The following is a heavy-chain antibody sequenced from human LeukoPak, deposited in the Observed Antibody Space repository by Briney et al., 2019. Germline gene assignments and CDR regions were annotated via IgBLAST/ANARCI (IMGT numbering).Heavy chain of an antibody. CDR1: GFTFSTYW. J-gene: IGHJ2*01. D-gene: IGHD3-3*01. CDR2: IKQDGSEK. CDR3: ARAEWSNWYFDL. Sequence: PGGSLRLSCAASGFTFSTYWMNWVRQAPGKVLELVANIKQDGSEKYYVDSEKGRFTLSRDSAKNSLYLQMNSLRAEDTAVYYCARAEWSNWYFDLWGRGTLVTVSS. V-gene: IGHV3-7*03.